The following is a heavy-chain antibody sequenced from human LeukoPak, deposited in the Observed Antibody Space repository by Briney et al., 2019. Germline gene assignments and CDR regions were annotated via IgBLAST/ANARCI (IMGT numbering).Heavy chain of an antibody. CDR1: GFTFSSYA. CDR2: ISYDGSNK. V-gene: IGHV3-30-3*01. J-gene: IGHJ4*02. D-gene: IGHD2-2*01. CDR3: ARESGERYCSSTSCFSHYFDY. Sequence: GGSLRLSCAASGFTFSSYAMHWVRQAPGKGLEWVAVISYDGSNKYYADSVKGRFTISRDNSKNTLYLQMNSLRAEDTAVYYCARESGERYCSSTSCFSHYFDYWGQGTLVTVSS.